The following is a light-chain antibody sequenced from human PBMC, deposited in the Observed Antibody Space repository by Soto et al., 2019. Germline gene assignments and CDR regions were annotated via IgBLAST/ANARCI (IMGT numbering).Light chain of an antibody. Sequence: DIQMTQSPSTLSASVGARVTITCRASQSVSRWLAWYQQKPGKAPKLLIYKASTLESGVPPRFSGSGSGTEFTLAISSLQPDDSATYYCQQYNDNWTFGQGTKVEIK. J-gene: IGKJ1*01. V-gene: IGKV1-5*03. CDR1: QSVSRW. CDR2: KAS. CDR3: QQYNDNWT.